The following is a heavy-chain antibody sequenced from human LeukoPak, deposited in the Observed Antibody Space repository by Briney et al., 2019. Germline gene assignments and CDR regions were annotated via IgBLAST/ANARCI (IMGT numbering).Heavy chain of an antibody. D-gene: IGHD6-13*01. Sequence: HAGGSLRLSCAASGFIFSSYSMSWVRQAPGKGLEWVSVIPGNGGNTYYADSVKGRFTISKDNSKNTVYLQMSSLRVDDTAVYYCAKAASSSWPSYYYGMDVWGQGTTVTVSS. CDR2: IPGNGGNT. CDR1: GFIFSSYS. V-gene: IGHV3-23*01. J-gene: IGHJ6*02. CDR3: AKAASSSWPSYYYGMDV.